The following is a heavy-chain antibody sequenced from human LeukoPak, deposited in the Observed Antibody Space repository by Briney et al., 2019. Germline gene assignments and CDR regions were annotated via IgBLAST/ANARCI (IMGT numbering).Heavy chain of an antibody. Sequence: GRSLRLSCAASGSTFSSYAMHWVRQAPGKGLEWVAVISYDESNKYYADSVKGRFTTSRDNSKNTLYLQMNSLRTADTAVYYCARENSGTPEAWGQGTLVTVSS. J-gene: IGHJ4*02. CDR2: ISYDESNK. CDR3: ARENSGTPEA. CDR1: GSTFSSYA. V-gene: IGHV3-30*03. D-gene: IGHD1-26*01.